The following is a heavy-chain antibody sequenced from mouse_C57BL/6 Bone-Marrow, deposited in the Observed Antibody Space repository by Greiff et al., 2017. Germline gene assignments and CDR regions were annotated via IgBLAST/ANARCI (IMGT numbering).Heavy chain of an antibody. Sequence: VQLQQSGPVLVKPGASVKMSCKASGYTFTNYYMNWVKQSHGKSLEWIGVINPYNGGTSYNQKFKGKATLTVGKSSSTAYMELNRLTSEDSAVYYCARLGDYWGQGTTLTVSS. J-gene: IGHJ2*01. CDR2: INPYNGGT. V-gene: IGHV1-19*01. CDR3: ARLGDY. CDR1: GYTFTNYY.